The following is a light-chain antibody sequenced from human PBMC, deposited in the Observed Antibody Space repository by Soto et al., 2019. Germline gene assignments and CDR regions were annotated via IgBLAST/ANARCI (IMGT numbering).Light chain of an antibody. CDR1: QSVSSY. J-gene: IGKJ2*01. CDR3: QQRSDWPVYT. Sequence: EIVLTQSPATLSLSPGERATLSCRASQSVSSYLAWYQQKPGQVPRLLIYGASNRATGIPARFSGSGAGTAFTRTSISLVPEDFAVYYCQQRSDWPVYTVGEGTKLEIK. V-gene: IGKV3-11*01. CDR2: GAS.